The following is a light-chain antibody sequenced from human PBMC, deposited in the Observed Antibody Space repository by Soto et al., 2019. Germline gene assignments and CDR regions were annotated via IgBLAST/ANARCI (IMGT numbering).Light chain of an antibody. CDR3: SSYTTSNTRQIV. CDR2: DVT. V-gene: IGLV2-14*03. CDR1: SSDVGGYNY. Sequence: VLTQPASVSGSPGQSITISCTGTSSDVGGYNYVSWYQHHPGKAPKLIIYDVTNRPSGVSNPFSGSRSGNTASLTISGLQPEDEADYYCSSYTTSNTRQIVFGTGTKVTVL. J-gene: IGLJ1*01.